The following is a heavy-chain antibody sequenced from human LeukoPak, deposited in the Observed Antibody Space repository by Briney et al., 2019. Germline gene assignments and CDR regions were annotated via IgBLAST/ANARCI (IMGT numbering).Heavy chain of an antibody. CDR1: GFTFSSSG. J-gene: IGHJ4*02. Sequence: QPGGSLRLSCAASGFTFSSSGMHWVRQAPGKGLEWVAFIRNDKYYADSVKGRFTISRDNSKNTMYLQMNSLRAEDTAVYYCAGGNYYDSSEFDYWGQGTLVTVSS. CDR2: IRNDK. V-gene: IGHV3-30*02. CDR3: AGGNYYDSSEFDY. D-gene: IGHD3-22*01.